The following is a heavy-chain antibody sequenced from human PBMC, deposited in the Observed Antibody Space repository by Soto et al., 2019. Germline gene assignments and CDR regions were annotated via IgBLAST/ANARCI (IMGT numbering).Heavy chain of an antibody. CDR2: ICHSGNT. Sequence: SETLSLTCTVSCGSITIGGYCWSWIRQPPGQGLEWIGYICHSGNTYYNPSLKSRVTTSLDRSKNQFSLNLSSVTAADTAVYYCARVWFGESSWFDPWGQGTLVTVSS. J-gene: IGHJ5*02. CDR1: CGSITIGGYC. D-gene: IGHD3-10*01. CDR3: ARVWFGESSWFDP. V-gene: IGHV4-30-2*01.